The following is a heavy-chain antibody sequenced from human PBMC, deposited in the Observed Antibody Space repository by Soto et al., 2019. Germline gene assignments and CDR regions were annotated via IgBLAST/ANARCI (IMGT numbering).Heavy chain of an antibody. CDR2: IYYSGST. V-gene: IGHV4-39*07. CDR3: ASYYCSSTSCYDAFDI. Sequence: SETLSLTCTVSGGSISSSSYYWGWIRQPPGKGLEWIGSIYYSGSTYYNPSLKSRVTISVDTSKNQFSLTLSSVTAADTAVYYCASYYCSSTSCYDAFDIGGQGTMVTVSS. J-gene: IGHJ3*02. D-gene: IGHD2-2*01. CDR1: GGSISSSSYY.